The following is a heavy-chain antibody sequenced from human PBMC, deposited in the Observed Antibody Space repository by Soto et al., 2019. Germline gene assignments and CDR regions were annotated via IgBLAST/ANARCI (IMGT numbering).Heavy chain of an antibody. CDR1: GFTFSSYA. D-gene: IGHD1-26*01. V-gene: IGHV3-30-3*01. CDR2: ISYDGSNK. CDR3: ARESHRGYTGSHSPSFDY. J-gene: IGHJ4*02. Sequence: LRLSCAASGFTFSSYAMHWVRQAPGKGLEWVAVISYDGSNKYYADSVKGRFTISRDNSKNTLYLQMNSLRAEDTAVYYCARESHRGYTGSHSPSFDYWGQGTLVTVSS.